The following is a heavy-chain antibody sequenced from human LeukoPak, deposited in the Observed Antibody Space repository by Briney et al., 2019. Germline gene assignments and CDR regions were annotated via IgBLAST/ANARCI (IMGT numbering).Heavy chain of an antibody. V-gene: IGHV1-2*02. CDR3: ARDIKTYYYDSSGYYQREVDDY. D-gene: IGHD3-22*01. J-gene: IGHJ4*02. CDR2: IHPNSGGT. CDR1: GYTFTGYY. Sequence: ASVKVSCKASGYTFTGYYMQWVRQAPGQGLEGVGWIHPNSGGTNYAQVFQGRVTMTRDTSISTAYMEMSRLRSDCTAVYYCARDIKTYYYDSSGYYQREVDDYWGQGTLVTVSS.